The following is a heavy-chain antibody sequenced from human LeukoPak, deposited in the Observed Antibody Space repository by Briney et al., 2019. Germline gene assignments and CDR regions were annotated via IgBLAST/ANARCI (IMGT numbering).Heavy chain of an antibody. D-gene: IGHD3-22*01. CDR2: ISYDGTNE. Sequence: HAGGSLRLSCAASGFTFSAYAIHWVRQAPGKGLEWVGVISYDGTNEYYADSVKGRFTLSKDNSKNTLYLQMNSLRAEDTAVYYCAKGSRSSGHYSDYWGQGTLVTVSS. V-gene: IGHV3-30-3*01. J-gene: IGHJ4*02. CDR3: AKGSRSSGHYSDY. CDR1: GFTFSAYA.